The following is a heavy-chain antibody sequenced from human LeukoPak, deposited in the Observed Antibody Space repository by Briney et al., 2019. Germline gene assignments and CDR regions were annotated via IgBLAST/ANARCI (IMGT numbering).Heavy chain of an antibody. CDR1: GGSISSGDYY. V-gene: IGHV4-30-4*01. CDR2: IYYSGST. CDR3: ARRYCSGGSCYANNWFDP. J-gene: IGHJ5*02. D-gene: IGHD2-15*01. Sequence: SQTLSLTCTVSGGSISSGDYYWSWIRQPPGKGQEWIGYIYYSGSTYYNPSLKSRVTISVDTSKNQFSLKLSSVTAADTAVYYCARRYCSGGSCYANNWFDPWGQGTLVTVSS.